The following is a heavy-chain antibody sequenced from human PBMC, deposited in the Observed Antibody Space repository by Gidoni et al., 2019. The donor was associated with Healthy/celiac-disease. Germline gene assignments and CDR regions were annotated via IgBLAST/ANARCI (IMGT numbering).Heavy chain of an antibody. CDR1: GFPFSSYG. J-gene: IGHJ6*02. V-gene: IGHV3-33*01. Sequence: QVQLVESGGGVVQPGRSLRLSCSASGFPFSSYGMHWVRQAPGKGLEWVAVIWYDGSNKYYADSVKGRFTISRDNSKNTLYLQMNSLRAEDTAVYYCARAFEYSSFYYYYYGMDVWGQGTTVTVSS. CDR3: ARAFEYSSFYYYYYGMDV. CDR2: IWYDGSNK. D-gene: IGHD6-6*01.